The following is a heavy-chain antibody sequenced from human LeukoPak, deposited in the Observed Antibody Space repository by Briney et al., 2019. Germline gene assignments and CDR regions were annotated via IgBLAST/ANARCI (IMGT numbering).Heavy chain of an antibody. Sequence: ASVKVSCKSSGYTFTGHYIHWVRQAPGQGLEWMGWINPNSGGTNFAQKFQGRVTMTRDTSISTAYMELRNLRSDDTAVYYCRLLDYYYYYMDVWGKGTTVTVSS. D-gene: IGHD2-15*01. CDR3: RLLDYYYYYMDV. J-gene: IGHJ6*03. V-gene: IGHV1-2*02. CDR2: INPNSGGT. CDR1: GYTFTGHY.